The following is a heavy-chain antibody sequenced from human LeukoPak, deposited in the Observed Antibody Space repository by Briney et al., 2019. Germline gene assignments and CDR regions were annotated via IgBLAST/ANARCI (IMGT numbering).Heavy chain of an antibody. CDR2: INSDESNT. D-gene: IGHD4-23*01. CDR3: ARTVGYRAIDL. CDR1: GFTFSSYW. V-gene: IGHV3-74*01. J-gene: IGHJ3*01. Sequence: GGSLRLSCAASGFTFSSYWMHWVRQAPRKGLVWVSRINSDESNTDYADSVKGRFTISRDNAKNTLYLQMNSLRADDTAVYYCARTVGYRAIDLWGQGTMVTVPS.